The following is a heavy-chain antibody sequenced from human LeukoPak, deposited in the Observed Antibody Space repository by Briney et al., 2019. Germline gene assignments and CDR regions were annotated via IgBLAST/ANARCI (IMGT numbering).Heavy chain of an antibody. V-gene: IGHV3-23*01. D-gene: IGHD2/OR15-2a*01. Sequence: GGSLRLSCAASGLTFSRCAMGWVRLAPGKGLEWVSTIGGSGDSTYYAGSVKGRFTISRDHSNNTLYLQMNSLRAEDTAVYYCAARPPIIVGGPFDYWGQGILVTVSS. J-gene: IGHJ4*02. CDR3: AARPPIIVGGPFDY. CDR1: GLTFSRCA. CDR2: IGGSGDST.